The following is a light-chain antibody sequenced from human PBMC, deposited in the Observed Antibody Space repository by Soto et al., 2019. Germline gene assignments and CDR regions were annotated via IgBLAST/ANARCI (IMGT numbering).Light chain of an antibody. CDR1: QSISSSY. V-gene: IGKV3-20*01. CDR3: QQYDDSPLT. CDR2: GAS. Sequence: EIVLTQSPGTLSLSPGERATLSCRASQSISSSYLAWYQQKPGQAPRLLIYGASGRATDIPDRFSGSGSGTDFTLTISRLEPEDFAVYYCQQYDDSPLTFGGGTKVEIK. J-gene: IGKJ4*01.